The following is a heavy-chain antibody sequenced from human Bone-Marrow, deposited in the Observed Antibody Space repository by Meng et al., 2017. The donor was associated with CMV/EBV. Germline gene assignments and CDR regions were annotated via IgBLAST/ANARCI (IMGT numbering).Heavy chain of an antibody. CDR2: IGTAGDT. CDR1: GFTFSSYD. J-gene: IGHJ6*02. CDR3: ARDRIVGAGGYYGMDV. Sequence: GGSLRLSCAASGFTFSSYDMHWVRQATGKGLEWVSAIGTAGDTYYPGSVKGRFTISRENAKNSLYLQMNSLRAGDTAVYYCARDRIVGAGGYYGMDVWGQGTMVTVSS. D-gene: IGHD1-26*01. V-gene: IGHV3-13*01.